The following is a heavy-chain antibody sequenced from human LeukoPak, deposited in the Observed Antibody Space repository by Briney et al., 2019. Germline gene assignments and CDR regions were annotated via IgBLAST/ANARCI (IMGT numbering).Heavy chain of an antibody. Sequence: SETLSLTCTVSGGSISSYYWSWIRQPAGKGLEWIGRIYSRGSTNYNPSLKSRVTISVDKSKNQFSLKLTSVTAADTAVYYCARSVNGDSFYYYYMDVWGKGTTVTVSS. CDR1: GGSISSYY. V-gene: IGHV4-4*07. CDR3: ARSVNGDSFYYYYMDV. J-gene: IGHJ6*03. D-gene: IGHD2-21*02. CDR2: IYSRGST.